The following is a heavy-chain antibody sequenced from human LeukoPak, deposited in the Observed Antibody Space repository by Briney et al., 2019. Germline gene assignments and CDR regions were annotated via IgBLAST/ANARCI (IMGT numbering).Heavy chain of an antibody. V-gene: IGHV3-23*01. CDR2: ISGSGGST. Sequence: GGSLRLSCAASGFTFSSYATSWVRQAQGKGLEWVSAISGSGGSTYYADSVKGRFTISRDNSKNTLYLQMNSLRAEHTAVYYCAAGWYFDYWGQGTLVTVSS. CDR1: GFTFSSYA. CDR3: AAGWYFDY. J-gene: IGHJ4*02.